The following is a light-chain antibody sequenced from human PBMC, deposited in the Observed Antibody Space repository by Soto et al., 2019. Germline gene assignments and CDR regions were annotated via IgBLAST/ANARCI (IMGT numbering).Light chain of an antibody. Sequence: EIVLTQSPATLSLSPGERATLSCRASPSVTNFLAWYQQKPGQAPRLLIYGAFNRATGIPARFSGSGSGTDFTLTISRMEPEDFAVDYCQQYGSSRTFGQGTKVDIK. J-gene: IGKJ1*01. CDR1: PSVTNF. V-gene: IGKV3-20*01. CDR2: GAF. CDR3: QQYGSSRT.